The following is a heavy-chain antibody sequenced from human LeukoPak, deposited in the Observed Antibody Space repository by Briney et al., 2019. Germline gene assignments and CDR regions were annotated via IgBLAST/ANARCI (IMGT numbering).Heavy chain of an antibody. D-gene: IGHD3-10*01. CDR1: GYTFTGYY. CDR2: INPNSGGT. J-gene: IGHJ6*02. Sequence: ASVKVSCKASGYTFTGYYMHWVRQAPGQGLEWMGRINPNSGGTNYAQKFQGRVTMTRDTSISTAYMELSRLRSDDTAVYYCARDRWFGEPAATFVDVWGQGTTVTVSS. CDR3: ARDRWFGEPAATFVDV. V-gene: IGHV1-2*06.